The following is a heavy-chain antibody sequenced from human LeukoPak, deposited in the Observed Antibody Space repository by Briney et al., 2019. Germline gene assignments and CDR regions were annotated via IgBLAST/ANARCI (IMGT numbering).Heavy chain of an antibody. Sequence: SETLSLTCTVSGGSISSYYWGWIRQPPGKGLEWIGSIYHSGSTYYNPSLKSRLTISVDTSKNQFSLKLGSVTAADTALYYCASTSPKYYYESSGYSSLFDNWGQGTLVTVSS. CDR3: ASTSPKYYYESSGYSSLFDN. CDR1: GGSISSYY. D-gene: IGHD3-22*01. CDR2: IYHSGST. J-gene: IGHJ4*02. V-gene: IGHV4-39*07.